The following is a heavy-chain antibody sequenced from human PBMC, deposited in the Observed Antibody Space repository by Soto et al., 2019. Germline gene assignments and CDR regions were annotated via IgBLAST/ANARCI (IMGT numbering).Heavy chain of an antibody. CDR2: INHSGST. Sequence: QVQLQQWGAGLLKPSETLSLTCAVYGGSFSGYYWSWIRQPPGKGLEWIGEINHSGSTNYNPSLKSRVTISVDTSKNQFSLKLSSVTAADTAVYYCARRTTGTRWFDPWGQGTLVTVSS. J-gene: IGHJ5*02. CDR1: GGSFSGYY. CDR3: ARRTTGTRWFDP. V-gene: IGHV4-34*01. D-gene: IGHD1-1*01.